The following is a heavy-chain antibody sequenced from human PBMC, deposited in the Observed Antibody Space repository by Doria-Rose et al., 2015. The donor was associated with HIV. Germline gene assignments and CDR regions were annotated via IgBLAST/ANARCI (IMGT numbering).Heavy chain of an antibody. CDR3: ARIKSSRWYHKYYFDF. Sequence: QVTLKESGPVLVKPTETLTLTCTVSGVSLSSPGMGVSWIRQPPGKALEWLANIFSDAERSYKTSLKSRLTISRGTSKSQVVLTMTDMDPVDTATYYCARIKSSRWYHKYYFDFWGQGTLVIASA. V-gene: IGHV2-26*01. CDR1: GVSLSSPGMG. D-gene: IGHD6-13*01. CDR2: IFSDAER. J-gene: IGHJ4*02.